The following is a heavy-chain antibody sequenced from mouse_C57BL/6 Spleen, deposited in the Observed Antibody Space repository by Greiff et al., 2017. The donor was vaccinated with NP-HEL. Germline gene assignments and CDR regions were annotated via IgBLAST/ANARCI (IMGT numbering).Heavy chain of an antibody. CDR3: VSARGVYDLYAMDY. Sequence: QVQLQQPGAELVKPGASVKLSCKASGYTFTSYWMQWVKQRPGQGLEWIGEIDPSDSYTNYNQKFKGKATLTVDTSSSTAYMQLSSLTSEHSAVYYCVSARGVYDLYAMDYWGQGTSVTVSS. J-gene: IGHJ4*01. CDR2: IDPSDSYT. V-gene: IGHV1-50*01. D-gene: IGHD1-1*01. CDR1: GYTFTSYW.